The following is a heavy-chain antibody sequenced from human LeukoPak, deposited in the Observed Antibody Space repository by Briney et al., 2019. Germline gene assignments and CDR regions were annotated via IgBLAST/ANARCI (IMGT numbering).Heavy chain of an antibody. J-gene: IGHJ4*02. CDR3: ARESESSGWYDY. D-gene: IGHD6-19*01. V-gene: IGHV3-30*03. CDR1: GFTFSSYG. CDR2: ISYDGSNK. Sequence: GRSLRLSCAVSGFTFSSYGIHWVRQAPGKGLEWVAVISYDGSNKNYADSVKGRFTISRDNSKNSLYLQMSSLRSEDTALYYCARESESSGWYDYWGQGTLVTVSS.